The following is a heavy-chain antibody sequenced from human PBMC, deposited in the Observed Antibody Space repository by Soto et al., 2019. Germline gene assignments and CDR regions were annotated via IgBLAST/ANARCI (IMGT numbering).Heavy chain of an antibody. Sequence: ASVKVSCKASGYTFTDYYAHWLRQAPGQGLEWMGWINPDSGGTSYAQKFQGRVTMTRDTSISTAYMELSRLRSDDTAVYYCARVLMVYAIDYWGQGTLVTVSS. CDR1: GYTFTDYY. CDR2: INPDSGGT. D-gene: IGHD2-8*01. J-gene: IGHJ4*02. CDR3: ARVLMVYAIDY. V-gene: IGHV1-2*02.